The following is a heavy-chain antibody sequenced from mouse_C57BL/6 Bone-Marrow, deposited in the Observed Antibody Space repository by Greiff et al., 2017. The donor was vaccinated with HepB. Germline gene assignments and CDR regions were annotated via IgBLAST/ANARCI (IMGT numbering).Heavy chain of an antibody. V-gene: IGHV1-80*01. J-gene: IGHJ2*01. CDR1: GYAFSSYW. D-gene: IGHD1-1*01. Sequence: VMLVESGAELVKPGASVKISCKASGYAFSSYWMNWVKQRPGKGLEWIGQIYPGDGDTNYNGKFKGKATLTADKSSSTAYMQLSSLTSEDSAVYFCARGPIYYYGSSYDYWGQGTTLTVSS. CDR3: ARGPIYYYGSSYDY. CDR2: IYPGDGDT.